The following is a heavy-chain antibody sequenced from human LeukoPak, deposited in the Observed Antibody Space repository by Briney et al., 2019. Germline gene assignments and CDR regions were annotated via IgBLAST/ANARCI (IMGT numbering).Heavy chain of an antibody. CDR3: ARESHRLYDYVWGSYESKHY. J-gene: IGHJ4*02. D-gene: IGHD3-16*01. CDR1: GYTFTSYY. V-gene: IGHV1-46*01. CDR2: INPSGGST. Sequence: WASVKVSCKASGYTFTSYYMHWVRQAPGQGLEWMGIINPSGGSTSYAQKLQGRVTMTTDTSTSTAYMELRSLRSDDTAVYYCARESHRLYDYVWGSYESKHYWGQGTLVTVSS.